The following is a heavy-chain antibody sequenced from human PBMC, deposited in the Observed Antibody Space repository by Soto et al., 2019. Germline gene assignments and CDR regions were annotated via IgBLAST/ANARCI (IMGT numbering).Heavy chain of an antibody. D-gene: IGHD1-26*01. CDR1: GFTFSSYE. CDR2: ISSSGSTI. J-gene: IGHJ4*02. CDR3: ARLSSWELSPFFDY. Sequence: GGSLRLSCAASGFTFSSYEMNWVRQAPGKGLEWVSYISSSGSTIYYADSVKGRYTISRDNAKNSLYLQMNSLRAEDTAVYYCARLSSWELSPFFDYWGQGTLVTVSS. V-gene: IGHV3-48*03.